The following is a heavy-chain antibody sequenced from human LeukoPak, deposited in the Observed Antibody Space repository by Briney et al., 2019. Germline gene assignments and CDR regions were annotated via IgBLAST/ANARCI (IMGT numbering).Heavy chain of an antibody. Sequence: ASVKVSCKASGYTFTSYDINWVRQAPGQEFEWMGWISPYNDNTNYAKKFQGRVTLTTDTSTSTAYMELRGLTSDDTAVYYCAREPSGLLFDYWGLGTLVTVSS. V-gene: IGHV1-18*01. D-gene: IGHD6-25*01. CDR2: ISPYNDNT. J-gene: IGHJ4*02. CDR3: AREPSGLLFDY. CDR1: GYTFTSYD.